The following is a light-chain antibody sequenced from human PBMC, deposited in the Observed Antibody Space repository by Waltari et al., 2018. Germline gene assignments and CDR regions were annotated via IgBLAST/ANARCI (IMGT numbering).Light chain of an antibody. CDR2: DVG. CDR3: SSYTTSTTLL. V-gene: IGLV2-14*01. Sequence: QSALTPPASVSGSPGQSITISCTGSSTNVGSYTFASWYQQHPGKVPTLILYDVGNRPSGISHRFSASKSGNTASLTISGLQEEDEGEYYCSSYTTSTTLLFGTGTRLTVL. J-gene: IGLJ1*01. CDR1: STNVGSYTF.